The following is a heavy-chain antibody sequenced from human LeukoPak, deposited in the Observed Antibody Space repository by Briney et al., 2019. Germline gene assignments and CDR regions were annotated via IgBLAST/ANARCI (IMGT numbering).Heavy chain of an antibody. J-gene: IGHJ5*02. D-gene: IGHD3-10*01. V-gene: IGHV3-21*05. CDR2: ISSSSSYT. Sequence: GGSLRLSCAASGFTFNSYEMNWVRQAPGKGLEWVSYISSSSSYTNYADSVKGRITISRDNAKNSLYLQMNSLRAEDTAVYYCAREQDFGEPHNPWGQGTLVTVSS. CDR3: AREQDFGEPHNP. CDR1: GFTFNSYE.